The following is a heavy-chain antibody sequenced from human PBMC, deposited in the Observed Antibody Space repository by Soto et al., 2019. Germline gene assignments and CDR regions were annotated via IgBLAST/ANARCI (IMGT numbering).Heavy chain of an antibody. CDR3: ARGRSSGWYFY. CDR2: INHSGST. J-gene: IGHJ4*02. D-gene: IGHD6-19*01. CDR1: GGSFSGYY. Sequence: QVQLQQWGAGLLKPSETLSLTCAVYGGSFSGYYWSWIRQPPGKGLEWIGEINHSGSTNYNPSLKSRGTIAVDPSKNQFSLKLSSVTAADTAVYYCARGRSSGWYFYWGQGTLVTVSS. V-gene: IGHV4-34*01.